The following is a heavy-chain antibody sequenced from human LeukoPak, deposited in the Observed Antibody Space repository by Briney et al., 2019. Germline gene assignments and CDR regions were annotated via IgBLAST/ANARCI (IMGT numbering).Heavy chain of an antibody. CDR1: GGSISSYY. J-gene: IGHJ4*02. CDR2: IYYSGST. V-gene: IGHV4-59*08. D-gene: IGHD5-24*01. CDR3: ARQWVEMATIPSHFDY. Sequence: SETLSLTCTVSGGSISSYYWSWIRQPPGKGLEWIGYIYYSGSTNYNPSLKSRVTISVDTSKNQFSLKLSSVTAADTAVYYCARQWVEMATIPSHFDYWGQGTLVTVSS.